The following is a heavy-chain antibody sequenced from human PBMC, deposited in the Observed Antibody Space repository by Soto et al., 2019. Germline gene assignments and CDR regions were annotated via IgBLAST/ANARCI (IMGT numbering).Heavy chain of an antibody. D-gene: IGHD5-18*01. V-gene: IGHV5-51*01. J-gene: IGHJ4*02. CDR2: IYPGDSDT. CDR1: GYSFTGYW. CDR3: ARRPTWGFSWDYFDY. Sequence: PGESLKISCKGSGYSFTGYWIGWVRQMPGKGLEWMGVIYPGDSDTRYSPSFQGQVTISADKSISTTYLQWSGLKASDTAMYYCARRPTWGFSWDYFDYWGQGTLVTVSS.